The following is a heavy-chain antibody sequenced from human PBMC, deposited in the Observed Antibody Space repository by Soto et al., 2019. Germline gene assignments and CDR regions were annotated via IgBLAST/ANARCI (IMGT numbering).Heavy chain of an antibody. V-gene: IGHV3-23*01. Sequence: PGGSLSLSCAASGVTFISYARSWFRHAPGKGLEWVSAISGSGGSTYYADSVKGRFTISRDNSKNTLYLQMNSLRAEDTAVYYCAKDQRTYYDILTGYYRAVALGYCDYWGQGSLVTVSS. CDR2: ISGSGGST. J-gene: IGHJ4*02. D-gene: IGHD3-9*01. CDR3: AKDQRTYYDILTGYYRAVALGYCDY. CDR1: GVTFISYA.